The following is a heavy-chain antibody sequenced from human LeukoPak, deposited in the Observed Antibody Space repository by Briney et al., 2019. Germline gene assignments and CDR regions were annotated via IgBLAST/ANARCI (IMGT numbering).Heavy chain of an antibody. CDR1: GGAISSYY. Sequence: PSETLSLTCTASGGAISSYYWSWIRQPPGKALEWIGYIYYSGSTNYNPSLKSRVTISVDTSKNQFSLKLSSVTAADTAVYYCARGDYVFYFDYWGQGTLVTVSS. J-gene: IGHJ4*02. CDR2: IYYSGST. D-gene: IGHD4-17*01. CDR3: ARGDYVFYFDY. V-gene: IGHV4-59*01.